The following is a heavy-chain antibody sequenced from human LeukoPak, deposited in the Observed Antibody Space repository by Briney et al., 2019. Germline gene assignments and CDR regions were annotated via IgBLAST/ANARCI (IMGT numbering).Heavy chain of an antibody. D-gene: IGHD3-10*01. CDR1: GFTFSSYG. CDR3: ARVLYGSGSYYNPVSDY. J-gene: IGHJ4*02. CDR2: ISYDGGKE. V-gene: IGHV3-30*03. Sequence: PGGSLRLSCAASGFTFSSYGMHWVRQVPGKGPEWVAVISYDGGKEYYADSVKGRFTISRDNAKNSLYLQMNSLRAEDTAVYYCARVLYGSGSYYNPVSDYWGQGTLVTVSS.